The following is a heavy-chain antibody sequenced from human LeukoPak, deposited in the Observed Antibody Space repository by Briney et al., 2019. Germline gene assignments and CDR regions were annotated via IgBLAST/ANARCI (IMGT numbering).Heavy chain of an antibody. CDR1: GGTFSSYA. Sequence: ASVNVSCKASGGTFSSYAISWVRQVPGQGLEWMGGIIPIFGTGNYAQKFQGRVTITADESTSTAYMELSSLRSEDTAVYYCARDTRDSSGHDAFDVWGQGTMVTVSS. V-gene: IGHV1-69*13. CDR3: ARDTRDSSGHDAFDV. D-gene: IGHD3-22*01. CDR2: IIPIFGTG. J-gene: IGHJ3*01.